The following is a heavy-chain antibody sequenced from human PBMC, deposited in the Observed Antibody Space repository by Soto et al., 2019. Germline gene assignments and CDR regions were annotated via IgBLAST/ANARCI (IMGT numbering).Heavy chain of an antibody. J-gene: IGHJ5*02. Sequence: ASVKVSCKASGYTFTSYGISWVRQAPGQGLEWMGWINVYNGNTKYAQKVQGRVTMTTDTSTSTAYMELRSLRSDDTAVYYCARGKAVAGTWFDPWGQGTLVTVSS. CDR3: ARGKAVAGTWFDP. V-gene: IGHV1-18*01. CDR2: INVYNGNT. D-gene: IGHD6-19*01. CDR1: GYTFTSYG.